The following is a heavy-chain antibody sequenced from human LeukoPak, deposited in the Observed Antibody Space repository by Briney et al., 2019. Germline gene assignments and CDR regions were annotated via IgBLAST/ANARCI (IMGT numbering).Heavy chain of an antibody. D-gene: IGHD6-13*01. Sequence: GASVKVSCKASGYSFTGYYMHWVRQAPGQGLEWMGWINPNSADTGYAQKFQGRVTMTRDMSISTICMELTRLRSDDTALYYCARWDGYSSSPDYWGQGTLVTVSS. CDR2: INPNSADT. CDR3: ARWDGYSSSPDY. V-gene: IGHV1-2*02. CDR1: GYSFTGYY. J-gene: IGHJ4*02.